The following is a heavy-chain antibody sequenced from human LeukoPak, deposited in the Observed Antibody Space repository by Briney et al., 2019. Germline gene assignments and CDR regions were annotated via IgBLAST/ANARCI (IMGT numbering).Heavy chain of an antibody. CDR2: IKQDGSEK. V-gene: IGHV3-7*01. CDR1: GFTFSSYA. J-gene: IGHJ4*02. CDR3: ARVRRGGSYYPYYFDY. D-gene: IGHD3-10*01. Sequence: GGSLRLSCAASGFTFSSYAMSWVRQAPGKGLEGVANIKQDGSEKYHVDSVKGRFTISRDNAKNSLYLQMNSLRAEDTAVYYCARVRRGGSYYPYYFDYWGQGTLVTVSS.